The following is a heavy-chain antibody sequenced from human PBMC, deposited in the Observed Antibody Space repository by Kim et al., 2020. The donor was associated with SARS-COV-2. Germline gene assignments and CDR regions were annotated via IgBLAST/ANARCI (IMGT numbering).Heavy chain of an antibody. CDR3: ARDLEVLLWFGELLRTDYYFDY. J-gene: IGHJ4*02. CDR1: GGSISSSSYY. Sequence: SETLSLTCTVSGGSISSSSYYWGWIRQPPGKGLEWIGSIYYSGSTYYNPSLKSRVTISVDTSKNQFSLKLSSVTAADTAVYYCARDLEVLLWFGELLRTDYYFDYWGQGTLVTVSS. V-gene: IGHV4-39*07. D-gene: IGHD3-10*01. CDR2: IYYSGST.